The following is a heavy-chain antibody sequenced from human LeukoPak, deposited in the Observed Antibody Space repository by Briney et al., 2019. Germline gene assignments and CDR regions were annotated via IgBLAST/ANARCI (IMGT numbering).Heavy chain of an antibody. D-gene: IGHD6-6*01. V-gene: IGHV4-59*08. CDR1: GGSISSYY. J-gene: IGHJ3*02. CDR3: AREYSSSSGRRAFDI. CDR2: IYYSGST. Sequence: PSETLSLACTVSGGSISSYYWSWIRQPPGKGLEWIGYIYYSGSTNYNPSPKSRVTISVDTSENQFSLKLSSVTAADTAVYYCAREYSSSSGRRAFDIWGQGTMVTVSS.